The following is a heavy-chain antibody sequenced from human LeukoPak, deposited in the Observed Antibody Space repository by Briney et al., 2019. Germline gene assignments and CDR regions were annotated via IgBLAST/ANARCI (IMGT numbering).Heavy chain of an antibody. CDR2: ICYSGST. CDR1: GGSISSSSYY. V-gene: IGHV4-39*01. CDR3: ARRGYSYALYHYYGMDV. D-gene: IGHD5-18*01. Sequence: SETLSLTCTVSGGSISSSSYYWGWIRQPPGKGLEWIGSICYSGSTYYNPSLKSRVTTSVDTSKNQFSLKLSSVTAADTAVYYCARRGYSYALYHYYGMDVWGQGTTVTVSS. J-gene: IGHJ6*02.